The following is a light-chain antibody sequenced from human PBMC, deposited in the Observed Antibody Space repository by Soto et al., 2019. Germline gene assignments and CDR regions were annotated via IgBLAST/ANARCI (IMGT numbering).Light chain of an antibody. CDR3: CSHSASYTFV. CDR2: YVT. Sequence: QTALTQPRSVCGSPGPSDTISCTGTRSDVGGTNCVSWYQQHPGKAPQLIIYYVTQRPSGVPDRFSGSKSGNTASLSISGLQAEYEADYYCCSHSASYTFVFGTGTKATVL. CDR1: RSDVGGTNC. V-gene: IGLV2-11*01. J-gene: IGLJ1*01.